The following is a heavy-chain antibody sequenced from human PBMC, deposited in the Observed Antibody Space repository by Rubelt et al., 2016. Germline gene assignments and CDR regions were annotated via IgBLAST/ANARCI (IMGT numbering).Heavy chain of an antibody. J-gene: IGHJ4*02. CDR3: ARDPLPVRGVIMTPTH. CDR2: ISAYNGNT. CDR1: GYTFTSYG. V-gene: IGHV1-18*01. Sequence: QVQLVQSGAEVKKPGASVKVSCKASGYTFTSYGISWVRQAPGPGLEWMGWISAYNGNTNYAQNAKGRVTKTRGKSTSTGYMELGSLRSDDTAVYYCARDPLPVRGVIMTPTHWGQGTLVTVSS. D-gene: IGHD3-10*01.